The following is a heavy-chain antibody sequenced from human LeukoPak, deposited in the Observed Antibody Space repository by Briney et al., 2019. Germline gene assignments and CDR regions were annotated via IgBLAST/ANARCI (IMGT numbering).Heavy chain of an antibody. CDR1: GFTFSSHA. CDR3: ANPYGGIVVVPAAYFDY. Sequence: PGGSLRLSCAASGFTFSSHAMSWVRQAPGKGLEWVSAISGSGGSTYYADSVKGRFTISRDNSKNTLYLQMNSLRAEDTAVYYCANPYGGIVVVPAAYFDYWGQGTLVTVSS. V-gene: IGHV3-23*01. J-gene: IGHJ4*02. CDR2: ISGSGGST. D-gene: IGHD2-2*01.